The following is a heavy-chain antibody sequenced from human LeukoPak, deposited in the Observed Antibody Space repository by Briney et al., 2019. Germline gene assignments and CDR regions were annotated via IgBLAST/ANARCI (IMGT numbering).Heavy chain of an antibody. J-gene: IGHJ4*02. CDR2: ISSSSSYI. Sequence: PGGSLRLSCAASGFTFSSYSMNWVRQAPGKGLEWVSSISSSSSYIYYADSVKGRLTTSRDNAKSSLYLEMNSLRAEDTAVYYCARDGAAAAGRYFDYWGQGSLVTVSS. CDR3: ARDGAAAAGRYFDY. CDR1: GFTFSSYS. V-gene: IGHV3-21*01. D-gene: IGHD6-13*01.